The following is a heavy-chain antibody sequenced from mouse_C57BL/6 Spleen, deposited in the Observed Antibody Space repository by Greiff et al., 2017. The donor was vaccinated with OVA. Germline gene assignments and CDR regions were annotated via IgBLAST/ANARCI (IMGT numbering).Heavy chain of an antibody. CDR2: IDPSDSYT. Sequence: QVQLQQPGAELVRPGTSVKLSCKASGYTFTSYWMHWVKQRPGQGLEWIGVIDPSDSYTNYNQKFKGKATLTVDTSSSTAYMQRSSQTAEDSAVYYCARVNWDRYFDVWGTGTTVTVSS. CDR3: ARVNWDRYFDV. J-gene: IGHJ1*03. D-gene: IGHD4-1*01. V-gene: IGHV1-59*01. CDR1: GYTFTSYW.